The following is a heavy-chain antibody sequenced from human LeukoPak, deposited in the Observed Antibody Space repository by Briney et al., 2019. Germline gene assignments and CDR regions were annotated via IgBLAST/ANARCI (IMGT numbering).Heavy chain of an antibody. Sequence: ASVKVSCKVSGYTLTELSMHWVRQAPGKGLEWMGGFDPEDGETIYAQKFQGRVTMTEDTSTDTAYMELSSLRSEDTAVYYCATGLLDQHYFDYWGQGTLVTVSS. CDR2: FDPEDGET. J-gene: IGHJ4*02. CDR1: GYTLTELS. V-gene: IGHV1-24*01. CDR3: ATGLLDQHYFDY. D-gene: IGHD2-21*01.